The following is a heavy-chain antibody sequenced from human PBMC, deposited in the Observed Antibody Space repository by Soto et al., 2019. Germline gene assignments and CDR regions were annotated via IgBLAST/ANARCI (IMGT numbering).Heavy chain of an antibody. CDR3: ARTPESAHHDY. CDR2: INPKTGST. D-gene: IGHD6-6*01. CDR1: GYTFTDYY. Sequence: QVQLVQSGAEVKMPGASVKVSCKASGYTFTDYYVHWVRQAPGQGLEWVAWINPKTGSTHYAQKFQGRVTMTRDTSINTAYMEVTSPTSDDTAVYYCARTPESAHHDYWGQGTLVTVSS. V-gene: IGHV1-2*02. J-gene: IGHJ4*02.